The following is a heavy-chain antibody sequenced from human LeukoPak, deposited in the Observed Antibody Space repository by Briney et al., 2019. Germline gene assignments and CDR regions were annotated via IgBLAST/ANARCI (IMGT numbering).Heavy chain of an antibody. CDR3: ARVPQRTYSNYWGYFDY. CDR1: GGSISSYY. CDR2: IYYSGCT. Sequence: SETLSFTCTVSGGSISSYYWSWIRQPPGKGLQWIGYIYYSGCTNYNPSLESRVTISVDTSKNQFSLNLRSVTAADTAVYYCARVPQRTYSNYWGYFDYWGQGTLVTVSS. V-gene: IGHV4-59*01. J-gene: IGHJ4*02. D-gene: IGHD4-11*01.